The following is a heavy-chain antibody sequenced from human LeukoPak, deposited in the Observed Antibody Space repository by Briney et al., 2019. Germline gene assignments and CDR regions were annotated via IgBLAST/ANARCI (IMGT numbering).Heavy chain of an antibody. Sequence: GGSLRLSCGASGFSFTTYWMAWVRQAPGKGLEWVANIKQDGTEKYYVDSVKGRFTISRDNAKNSLYLQMNSLRAEDTAVYYCAGSDTTGYTPREWDYWYFDLWGRGTLVTVSS. CDR3: AGSDTTGYTPREWDYWYFDL. J-gene: IGHJ2*01. CDR1: GFSFTTYW. D-gene: IGHD1-1*01. CDR2: IKQDGTEK. V-gene: IGHV3-7*01.